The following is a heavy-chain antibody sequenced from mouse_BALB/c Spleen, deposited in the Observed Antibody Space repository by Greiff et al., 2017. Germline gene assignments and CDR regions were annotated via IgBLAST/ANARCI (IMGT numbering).Heavy chain of an antibody. CDR2: ISSGSSTI. J-gene: IGHJ4*01. V-gene: IGHV5-17*02. Sequence: DVKLVESGGGLVQPGGSRKLSCAASGFTFSSFGMHWVRQAPEKGLEWVAYISSGSSTIYYADTVKGRFTISRDNPKNTLFLQMTSLRSEDTAMYYCAGYYGSSYDYAMDYWGQGTSVTVSS. D-gene: IGHD1-1*01. CDR1: GFTFSSFG. CDR3: AGYYGSSYDYAMDY.